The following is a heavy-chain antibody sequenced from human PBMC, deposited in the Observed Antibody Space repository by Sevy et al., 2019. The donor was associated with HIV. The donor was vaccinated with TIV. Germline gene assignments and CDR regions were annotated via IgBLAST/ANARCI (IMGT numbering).Heavy chain of an antibody. D-gene: IGHD5-12*01. V-gene: IGHV4-59*01. J-gene: IGHJ5*02. CDR1: GGPISSYY. Sequence: SETLSLTCSVSGGPISSYYWSWIRQPPGKRLECIGYIHYSGSTNYNPSLNSRLTISVDTSKNQFSLRLTSVTAADTAVYYCARAPPVRSGDDSLNWFDPWCQGILVTVSS. CDR2: IHYSGST. CDR3: ARAPPVRSGDDSLNWFDP.